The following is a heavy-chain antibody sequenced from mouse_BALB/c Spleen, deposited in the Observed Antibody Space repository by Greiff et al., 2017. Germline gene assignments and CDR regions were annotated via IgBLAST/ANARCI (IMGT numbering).Heavy chain of an antibody. J-gene: IGHJ2*01. Sequence: EVKVEESGGGLVQPGGSMKLSCVASGFTFSNYWMNWVRQSPEKGLEWVAEIRLKSNNYATHYAESVKGRFTISRDDSKSSVYMQMNNLRAEDTGIYYCTRDYGDYWGQGTTRTVSS. CDR3: TRDYGDY. V-gene: IGHV6-6*02. CDR1: GFTFSNYW. CDR2: IRLKSNNYAT. D-gene: IGHD1-1*01.